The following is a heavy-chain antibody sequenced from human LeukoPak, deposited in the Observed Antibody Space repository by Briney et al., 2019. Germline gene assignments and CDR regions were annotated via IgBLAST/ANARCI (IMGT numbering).Heavy chain of an antibody. D-gene: IGHD3-10*01. Sequence: GGSLRLSCAASGFTFSSYWMHWVRQAPGKGLVWVSRINSDGTTTYADSVKGRFTIPRDNAKNTLYLQMNRLRAEDTALYYCASAYYYRLPDWGQGTLVTVSS. CDR1: GFTFSSYW. V-gene: IGHV3-74*01. CDR3: ASAYYYRLPD. J-gene: IGHJ4*02. CDR2: INSDGTT.